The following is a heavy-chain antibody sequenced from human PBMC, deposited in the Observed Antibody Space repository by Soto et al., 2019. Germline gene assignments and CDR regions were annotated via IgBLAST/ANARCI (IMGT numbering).Heavy chain of an antibody. CDR2: ISGSGGST. D-gene: IGHD1-26*01. CDR3: AKSGGSYQKVDNY. V-gene: IGHV3-23*01. J-gene: IGHJ4*02. Sequence: GESLKISCKGSGFTFSSYAMSWVRQAPGKGLEWVSAISGSGGSTYYADSVKGRFTISRDNSKNTLYLQMNSLRAEDTAVYYCAKSGGSYQKVDNYWGQGTLVTVSS. CDR1: GFTFSSYA.